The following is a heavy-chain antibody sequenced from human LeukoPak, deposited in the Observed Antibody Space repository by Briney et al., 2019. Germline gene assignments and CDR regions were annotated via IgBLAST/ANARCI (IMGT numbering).Heavy chain of an antibody. V-gene: IGHV3-53*01. Sequence: GGSRNLSWAASGSTVSSNYWSWVRQPPGKGLEWVPVIYSGGSTYYADSVRGRFTISRDNSKSTLYLQMNSLRAEDTAVYYCARDSHSGSYYRLDYWGQGTLVTVSP. J-gene: IGHJ4*02. D-gene: IGHD1-26*01. CDR1: GSTVSSNY. CDR3: ARDSHSGSYYRLDY. CDR2: IYSGGST.